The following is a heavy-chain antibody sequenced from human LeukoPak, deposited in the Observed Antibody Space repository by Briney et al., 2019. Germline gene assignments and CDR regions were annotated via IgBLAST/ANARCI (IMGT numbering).Heavy chain of an antibody. CDR1: GGSISTSNYY. D-gene: IGHD3-10*01. J-gene: IGHJ6*03. CDR3: ARTLWFGEFTGYYMDV. CDR2: IFYSGST. V-gene: IGHV4-39*07. Sequence: SETLSLTCTVSGGSISTSNYYWGWIRQPPGKGLEWIGNIFYSGSTYYGPSLKSRLTISLDTSRNQFSLKLNSVTAADTAVYYCARTLWFGEFTGYYMDVWGKGTTVTVSS.